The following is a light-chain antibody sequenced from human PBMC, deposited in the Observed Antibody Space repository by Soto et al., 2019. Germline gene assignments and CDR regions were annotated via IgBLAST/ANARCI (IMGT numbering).Light chain of an antibody. CDR1: SSDVGGYNY. Sequence: QSVLTQPASVSGSPGQSITISCTGTSSDVGGYNYVSWYQQHPGKAPKLMIYDVSNRPSGVSNRFSGSKSGNTASLTISGLEAEDEAGYYYSSYSSSSTLVVVGGWTKLTVL. CDR2: DVS. CDR3: SSYSSSSTLVV. J-gene: IGLJ2*01. V-gene: IGLV2-14*01.